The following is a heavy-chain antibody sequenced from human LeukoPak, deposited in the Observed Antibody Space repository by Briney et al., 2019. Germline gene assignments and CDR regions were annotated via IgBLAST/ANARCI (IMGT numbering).Heavy chain of an antibody. CDR3: ARRMARDGYNADFDF. CDR1: GGSISSYY. Sequence: SETLSLTCTVSGGSISSYYWSWIRQPAGKGLEWIGRIYTSGSTNYNPSLKSRVTMSVDTSKNQFSLKLSSVTAADTAVYYCARRMARDGYNADFDFWGQGTLVTVSS. V-gene: IGHV4-4*07. CDR2: IYTSGST. D-gene: IGHD5-24*01. J-gene: IGHJ4*02.